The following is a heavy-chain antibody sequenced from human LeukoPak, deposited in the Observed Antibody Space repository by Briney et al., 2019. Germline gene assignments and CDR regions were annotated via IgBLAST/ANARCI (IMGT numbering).Heavy chain of an antibody. CDR1: GXTFSSYS. V-gene: IGHV3-48*02. Sequence: GGSLRLSWAASGXTFSSYSMNWVRQAPGKGLEWVSYISSSSSTIYYADSVKGRFTISRDNAKNSLYLQMNSLRDEDTAVYYCARDGIDILTGYYPLDYWGQGTLVTVSS. D-gene: IGHD3-9*01. CDR2: ISSSSSTI. J-gene: IGHJ4*02. CDR3: ARDGIDILTGYYPLDY.